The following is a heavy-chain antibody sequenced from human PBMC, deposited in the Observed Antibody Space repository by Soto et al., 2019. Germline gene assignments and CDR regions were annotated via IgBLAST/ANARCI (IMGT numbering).Heavy chain of an antibody. J-gene: IGHJ4*02. CDR2: IDPSDSQT. CDR3: ARQIYDSDTGPNFQYYFDS. CDR1: GYSFAGYW. Sequence: GESLKISCKGSGYSFAGYWIAWVRQKPGKGLEWMGRIDPSDSQTYYSPSFRGHVTISVTKSITTVFLQWSSLRASDTAMYYCARQIYDSDTGPNFQYYFDSWGQGTPVTSPQ. V-gene: IGHV5-10-1*01. D-gene: IGHD3-22*01.